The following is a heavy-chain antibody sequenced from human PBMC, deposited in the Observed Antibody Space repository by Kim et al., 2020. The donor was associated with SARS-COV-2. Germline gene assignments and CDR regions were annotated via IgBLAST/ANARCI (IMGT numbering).Heavy chain of an antibody. D-gene: IGHD2-15*01. CDR1: GYTFTGYY. CDR2: INPNSGGT. V-gene: IGHV1-2*06. CDR3: ARAGYCSGGSCSRQLDY. J-gene: IGHJ4*02. Sequence: ASVKVSCKASGYTFTGYYMHWVRQAPGQGLEWMGRINPNSGGTNYAQKFQGRVTMTRDTSISTAYMELSRLRSDDTAVYYCARAGYCSGGSCSRQLDYWGQGTLVTVSS.